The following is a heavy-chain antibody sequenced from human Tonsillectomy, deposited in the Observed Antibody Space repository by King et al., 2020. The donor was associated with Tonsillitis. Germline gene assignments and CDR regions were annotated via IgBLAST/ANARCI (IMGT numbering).Heavy chain of an antibody. CDR1: GGSISSDSYY. V-gene: IGHV4-31*03. J-gene: IGHJ1*01. D-gene: IGHD2-2*01. CDR2: IHYTGST. CDR3: ASATCPSTTCYRPGYFQE. Sequence: MQLQESGPGLVKPSQTLSLTCFVSGGSISSDSYYWSWIRQHPGKGLEWIGYIHYTGSTYYSPSLKSRITISVDTSKNQFFLNLTSVTAADTAVYYCASATCPSTTCYRPGYFQEWGQGALVTVSS.